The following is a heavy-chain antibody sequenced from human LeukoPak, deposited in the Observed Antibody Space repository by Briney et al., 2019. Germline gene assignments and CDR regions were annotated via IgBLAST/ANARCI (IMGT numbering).Heavy chain of an antibody. J-gene: IGHJ5*02. CDR3: AGISSVIPAAPGLFDP. V-gene: IGHV4-4*02. Sequence: SETLSLTCAVSGCSISRNNWWSWVRQAPGKGLEWIGEIYHSGNTNYNPSLKSRVTISIDNSKNQFSLKLSSVIAADTAVYYCAGISSVIPAAPGLFDPWGQGTLVTVSS. CDR2: IYHSGNT. CDR1: GCSISRNNW. D-gene: IGHD2-2*01.